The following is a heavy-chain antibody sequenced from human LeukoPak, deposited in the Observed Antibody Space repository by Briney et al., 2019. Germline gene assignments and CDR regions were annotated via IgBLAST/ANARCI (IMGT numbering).Heavy chain of an antibody. CDR2: VSAYNGNI. D-gene: IGHD5-18*01. V-gene: IGHV1-18*01. CDR3: VRDLGVDTTMIFFDY. CDR1: GYTFTSFG. J-gene: IGHJ4*02. Sequence: ASVKVSCKASGYTFTSFGISWVRQAPGQGLEWMGWVSAYNGNINYAQKFQGRVTMTTDTSTSTAYMEVRSLRSEDTGVYYCVRDLGVDTTMIFFDYWGQGSVVTVSS.